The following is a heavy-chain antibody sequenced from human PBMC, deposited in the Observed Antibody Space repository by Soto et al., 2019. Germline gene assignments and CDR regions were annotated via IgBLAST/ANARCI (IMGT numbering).Heavy chain of an antibody. D-gene: IGHD6-13*01. CDR3: AREVAAAGQGDY. Sequence: QVQMVPSGAEVKKPGYSVKVSCKASGGTFSSYAISWVRQAPGQGLDWMGGIIPILGTANYAQKIQGRVTITSDDSTSTADMELSSLRSEHKAVYYCAREVAAAGQGDYWGQGTLVTVSS. CDR2: IIPILGTA. V-gene: IGHV1-69*01. J-gene: IGHJ4*02. CDR1: GGTFSSYA.